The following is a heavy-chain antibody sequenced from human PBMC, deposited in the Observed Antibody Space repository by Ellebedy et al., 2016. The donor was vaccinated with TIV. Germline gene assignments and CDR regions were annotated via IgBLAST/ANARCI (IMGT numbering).Heavy chain of an antibody. CDR2: INWSGATT. D-gene: IGHD3-22*01. CDR3: ARAADYYDTSGHYPHYFDY. Sequence: GGSLRLSXAASGFTFDDYSMGWVRQSPEKGLEWVSGINWSGATTGYVDSVKGRFTISRDNAKKSVFLQMNSLRSEDTALYYCARAADYYDTSGHYPHYFDYWGQGTLVTVSS. V-gene: IGHV3-20*03. CDR1: GFTFDDYS. J-gene: IGHJ4*02.